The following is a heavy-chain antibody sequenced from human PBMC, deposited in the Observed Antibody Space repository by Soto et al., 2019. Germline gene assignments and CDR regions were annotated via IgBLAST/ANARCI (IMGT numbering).Heavy chain of an antibody. Sequence: SXKVSYKASGYTXSSYYMHLVRQAPGQGLEWMGIINPSGCSTSYAQKFQGRVTITRDTSTSTVYMELSSLRSEDTAVYYFARDGVYCSSTSCYKGWFDPWGQGTLGTVS. CDR3: ARDGVYCSSTSCYKGWFDP. J-gene: IGHJ5*02. CDR1: GYTXSSYY. V-gene: IGHV1-46*01. D-gene: IGHD2-2*02. CDR2: INPSGCST.